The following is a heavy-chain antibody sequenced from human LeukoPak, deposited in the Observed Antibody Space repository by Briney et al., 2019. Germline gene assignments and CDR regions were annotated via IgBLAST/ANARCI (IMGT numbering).Heavy chain of an antibody. CDR2: IYYSGST. J-gene: IGHJ6*02. D-gene: IGHD1-26*01. CDR3: ASVAGEWGPYYGMDV. CDR1: GGSISSHY. Sequence: KPSETLSLTCTVSGGSISSHYWSWIRQHPGKGLEWIGYIYYSGSTYYNPSLKSRVTISVDTSKNQFSLKLSSVTAADTAVYYCASVAGEWGPYYGMDVWGQGTTVTVSS. V-gene: IGHV4-59*06.